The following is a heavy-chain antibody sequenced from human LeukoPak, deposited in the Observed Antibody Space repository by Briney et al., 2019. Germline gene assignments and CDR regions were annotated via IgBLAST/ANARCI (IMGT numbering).Heavy chain of an antibody. CDR2: SYYSGHT. D-gene: IGHD2-15*01. Sequence: SETLSLTCTVSGGSFSSGDYYWGWIRQQPGKGLEWIVYSYYSGHTHYNPSLKSRVTISVDTSNNQFSLRLSSVTAADTAVYYCVRYCSGGRCYPRTNWFDPWGQGTLVTVSS. V-gene: IGHV4-31*03. J-gene: IGHJ5*02. CDR1: GGSFSSGDYY. CDR3: VRYCSGGRCYPRTNWFDP.